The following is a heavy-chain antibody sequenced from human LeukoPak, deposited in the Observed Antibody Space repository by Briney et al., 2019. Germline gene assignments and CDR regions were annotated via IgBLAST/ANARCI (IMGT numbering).Heavy chain of an antibody. D-gene: IGHD2-2*01. CDR2: TIPILGIA. CDR3: ARARRTYQLLLSWFDP. V-gene: IGHV1-69*02. J-gene: IGHJ5*02. CDR1: GGTFSSYT. Sequence: GASVKVSCKASGGTFSSYTISWVRQAPGQGLEWMGRTIPILGIANYAQKFQGRVTITADKSTSTAYMELSSLRSEDTAVYYCARARRTYQLLLSWFDPWGQGTLVTVSS.